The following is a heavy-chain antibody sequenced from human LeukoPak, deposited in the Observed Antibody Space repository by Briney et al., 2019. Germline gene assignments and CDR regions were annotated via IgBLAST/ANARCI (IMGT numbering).Heavy chain of an antibody. J-gene: IGHJ6*02. Sequence: GGSLRLSCAASGFTFSSCSMNWVRQAPGKGLEWVSSISSSSSYIYYADSVKGRFTISRDNAKNSLYLQMNSLRAEDTAVYYCARGEGCSSTSCPYYYGMDVWGQGTTVTVSS. V-gene: IGHV3-21*01. CDR3: ARGEGCSSTSCPYYYGMDV. D-gene: IGHD2-2*01. CDR2: ISSSSSYI. CDR1: GFTFSSCS.